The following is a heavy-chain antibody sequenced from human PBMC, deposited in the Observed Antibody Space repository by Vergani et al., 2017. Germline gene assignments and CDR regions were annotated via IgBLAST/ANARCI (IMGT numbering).Heavy chain of an antibody. CDR1: GGSFSGYY. CDR2: INHSGST. V-gene: IGHV4-34*01. J-gene: IGHJ5*02. CDR3: ARVRRFLGWFDP. Sequence: QVQLQQWGAGLLKPSETLSLTCAVYGGSFSGYYWSWIRQPPGKGLEWIGEINHSGSTNYNPSLKSRVTLSVDTSKNQFSLKLSYVTAADRAGDYCARVRRFLGWFDPWGQGTMVTVSS. D-gene: IGHD2/OR15-2a*01.